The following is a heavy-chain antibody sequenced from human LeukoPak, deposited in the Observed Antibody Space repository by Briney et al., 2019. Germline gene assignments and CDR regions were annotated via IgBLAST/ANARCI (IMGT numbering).Heavy chain of an antibody. CDR1: GGSISSYY. Sequence: PSETLSLTCTVSGGSISSYYWSWIRQPAGKGLEWIGRIYTSGSTNYNPSLKSRVTISVDTSKNHFSLNLSSVTAADTAVYYCARDLSNYYESSGSFDYWGQGTLVTVSS. J-gene: IGHJ4*02. D-gene: IGHD3-22*01. V-gene: IGHV4-4*07. CDR2: IYTSGST. CDR3: ARDLSNYYESSGSFDY.